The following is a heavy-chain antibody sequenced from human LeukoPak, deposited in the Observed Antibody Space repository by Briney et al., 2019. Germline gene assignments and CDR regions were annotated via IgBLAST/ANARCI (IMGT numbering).Heavy chain of an antibody. CDR1: GYTFTGYY. V-gene: IGHV1-2*02. D-gene: IGHD6-13*01. J-gene: IGHJ3*02. CDR3: ARESLIAAAGTGDDAFDI. CDR2: INPNSGGT. Sequence: ASVKVSCKASGYTFTGYYMHWVRQAPGQGLEWMGWINPNSGGTNYAQKFQGRVTMTRDTSISTAYMELSRLRSDDTAVYYCARESLIAAAGTGDDAFDIWGQGTMVTVSS.